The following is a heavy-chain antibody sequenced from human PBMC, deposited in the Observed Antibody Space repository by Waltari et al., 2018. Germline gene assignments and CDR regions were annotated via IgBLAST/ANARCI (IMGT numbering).Heavy chain of an antibody. D-gene: IGHD2-15*01. CDR1: GFTFSSYA. CDR3: AKDQDIVVVVAATPGSFDY. CDR2: ISGSGGST. J-gene: IGHJ4*02. V-gene: IGHV3-23*04. Sequence: EVQLVESGGGLVQPGGSLRLSCAASGFTFSSYALSWVRQAPGKGLEWVSAISGSGGSTYYADSVKGRFTISRDNSKNTLYLQMNSLRAEDTAVYYCAKDQDIVVVVAATPGSFDYWGQGTLVTVSS.